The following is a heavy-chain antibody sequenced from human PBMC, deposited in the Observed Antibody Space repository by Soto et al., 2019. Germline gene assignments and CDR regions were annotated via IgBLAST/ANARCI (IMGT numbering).Heavy chain of an antibody. V-gene: IGHV5-10-1*01. Sequence: PGESLKISCKGSGYSFTSYWISWVRQMPGKGLEWMGRIDPSDSYTNYSPSFQGHVTISADKSISTAYLQWSSLKASDTAMYYCARLVVHGQQLVLGWFDPWGQGTLVTVSS. CDR3: ARLVVHGQQLVLGWFDP. J-gene: IGHJ5*02. CDR2: IDPSDSYT. CDR1: GYSFTSYW. D-gene: IGHD6-13*01.